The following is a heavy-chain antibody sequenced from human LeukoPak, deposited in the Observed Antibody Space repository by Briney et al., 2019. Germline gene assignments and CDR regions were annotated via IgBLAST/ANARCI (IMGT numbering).Heavy chain of an antibody. Sequence: GGSLRLSCAASGITFSNSWMCWVRQAPGKGLEWVANIKEDGSEKYYVNSVKGRFTISRDNAKSSLYLQMNSLRAEDTAVYYCARGGGSGSYYKRELDYWGQGTLVTVSS. CDR3: ARGGGSGSYYKRELDY. CDR1: GITFSNSW. V-gene: IGHV3-7*01. CDR2: IKEDGSEK. J-gene: IGHJ4*02. D-gene: IGHD3-10*01.